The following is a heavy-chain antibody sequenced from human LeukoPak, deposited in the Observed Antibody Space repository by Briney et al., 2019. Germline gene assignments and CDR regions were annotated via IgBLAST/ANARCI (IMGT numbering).Heavy chain of an antibody. V-gene: IGHV4-34*01. CDR1: GGPIYSYY. CDR3: ARRWNYGRNYYIDV. D-gene: IGHD1-7*01. Sequence: SETLSLTCTVSGGPIYSYYWSWIRQPPGKGLEWIGEINDSGRINYNPSLMSRVTVSVDTSKNQFSLRLTSVTATDTAVYYCARRWNYGRNYYIDVWGNGATVSVSS. CDR2: INDSGRI. J-gene: IGHJ6*03.